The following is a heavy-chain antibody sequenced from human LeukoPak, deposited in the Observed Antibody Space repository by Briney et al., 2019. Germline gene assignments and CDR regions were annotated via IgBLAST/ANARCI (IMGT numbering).Heavy chain of an antibody. CDR2: ISYDGSNK. D-gene: IGHD2-15*01. J-gene: IGHJ4*02. Sequence: GGSLRLSCAASGSTFSSYAMHWVRQAPGKGLEWVAVISYDGSNKYYADSVKGRFTISRDNSKNTLYLQMNSLRAEDTAVYYCARIPLGYCSGGSCYNFDYWGQGTLVTVSS. CDR1: GSTFSSYA. CDR3: ARIPLGYCSGGSCYNFDY. V-gene: IGHV3-30-3*01.